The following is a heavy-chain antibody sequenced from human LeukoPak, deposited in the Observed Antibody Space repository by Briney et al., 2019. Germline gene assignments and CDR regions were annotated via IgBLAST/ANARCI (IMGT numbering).Heavy chain of an antibody. Sequence: GASVKVSCKASGYTFTGYYIHWVRQAPGQGLEWMGWINTNTGNPTYAQGFTGRFVFSLDTSVSTAYLQISSLKAEDTAVYYCARAGFVVIDYWGQGTLVTVSS. CDR3: ARAGFVVIDY. V-gene: IGHV7-4-1*02. J-gene: IGHJ4*02. CDR2: INTNTGNP. D-gene: IGHD3-22*01. CDR1: GYTFTGYY.